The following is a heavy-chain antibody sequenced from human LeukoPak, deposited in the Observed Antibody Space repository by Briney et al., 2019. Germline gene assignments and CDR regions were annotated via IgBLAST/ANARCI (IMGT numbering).Heavy chain of an antibody. CDR3: ARGGGYGDYDN. CDR1: GFTFSDYA. CDR2: ITSTSTYI. J-gene: IGHJ4*02. V-gene: IGHV3-21*01. D-gene: IGHD4-17*01. Sequence: PGGSLRLSCAASGFTFSDYAMSWVRQAPGKGLEWVSSITSTSTYIYYADSVKGRFTISRDNAKNSLYLQMNGLRAEDTAIYYCARGGGYGDYDNWGQGTLVTVSS.